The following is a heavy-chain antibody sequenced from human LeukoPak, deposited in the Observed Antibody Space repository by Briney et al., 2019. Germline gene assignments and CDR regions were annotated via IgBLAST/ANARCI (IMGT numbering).Heavy chain of an antibody. CDR1: GGSISSYY. V-gene: IGHV4-59*08. J-gene: IGHJ3*02. CDR3: VRQGYDILTGYIDAFDI. D-gene: IGHD3-9*01. CDR2: IYYSGST. Sequence: SETLSLTCTVSGGSISSYYWSWIRQPPGKGLEWIGYIYYSGSTNYNPSLKSRVTISVDTSKNQFSLKLRSVTAADTAIYYCVRQGYDILTGYIDAFDIWGQGTMVTVSS.